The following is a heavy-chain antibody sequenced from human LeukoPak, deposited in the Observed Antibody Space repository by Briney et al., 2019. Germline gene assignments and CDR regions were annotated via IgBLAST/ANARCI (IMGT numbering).Heavy chain of an antibody. Sequence: PSETLSPTCTVSGGSISSYYWSWIRQPPGKGLEWIGYIYYSGSTNYNPSLKSRVTMSVDKSKNQFSLKLSSVTAADTAFYFCARAGGRDFHFDSWGQGTLVTVSS. J-gene: IGHJ4*02. CDR1: GGSISSYY. CDR2: IYYSGST. V-gene: IGHV4-59*12. CDR3: ARAGGRDFHFDS. D-gene: IGHD5-12*01.